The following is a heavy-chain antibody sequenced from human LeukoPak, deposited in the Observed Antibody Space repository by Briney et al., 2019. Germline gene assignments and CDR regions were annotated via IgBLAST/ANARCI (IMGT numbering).Heavy chain of an antibody. V-gene: IGHV3-64*01. CDR3: ARVGSWDAYDV. CDR2: IKSDGVGT. Sequence: GGSLRLSCAASGFAFSDFPMDWGRRVPGEGLEYGSAIKSDGVGTYYANSVRDRFTISRDNSKNTLYLQMGSLRAEDMGVYFCARVGSWDAYDVWGQGTMVTVSS. CDR1: GFAFSDFP. D-gene: IGHD1-26*01. J-gene: IGHJ3*01.